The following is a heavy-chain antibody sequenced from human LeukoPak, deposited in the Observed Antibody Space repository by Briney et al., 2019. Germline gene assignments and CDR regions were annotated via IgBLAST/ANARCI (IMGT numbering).Heavy chain of an antibody. CDR2: IYHSGST. J-gene: IGHJ5*02. Sequence: SETLSLTCAVSGGSISSGGYPWSWIRQPPGKGLEWIGYIYHSGSTYYNPSLKSRVTISVDRSKNQFSLKLSSVTAADTAVYYCARGDRKYYYDSSGYLALPWFDPWGQGTLVTVSS. D-gene: IGHD3-22*01. V-gene: IGHV4-30-2*01. CDR1: GGSISSGGYP. CDR3: ARGDRKYYYDSSGYLALPWFDP.